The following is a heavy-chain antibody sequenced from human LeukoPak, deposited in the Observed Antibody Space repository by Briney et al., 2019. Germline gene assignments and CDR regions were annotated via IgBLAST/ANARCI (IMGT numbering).Heavy chain of an antibody. CDR2: IYYSGST. Sequence: SETLSLTCTVSGGSISSYYWSWIRQPPGKGLEWIGYIYYSGSTNYNPSLKSRVTISADTSKNQFSLKLSSVTAADTAVYYCAREHCSSTSCYFDYWGQGTLVTVSS. CDR1: GGSISSYY. CDR3: AREHCSSTSCYFDY. V-gene: IGHV4-59*01. J-gene: IGHJ4*02. D-gene: IGHD2-2*01.